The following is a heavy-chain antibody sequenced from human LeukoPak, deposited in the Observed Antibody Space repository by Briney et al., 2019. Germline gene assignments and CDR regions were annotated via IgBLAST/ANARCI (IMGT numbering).Heavy chain of an antibody. D-gene: IGHD6-19*01. J-gene: IGHJ4*02. CDR3: ARDISSGYYRYQDH. CDR2: IYSSGKT. CDR1: GFDVSTKF. V-gene: IGHV3-66*01. Sequence: GGSLRLSCAASGFDVSTKFINWVRQAPGMGLQWVSVIYSSGKTYYADSVKGRFTISRDNSKNTVYLQMTSLRTGDTAMYYCARDISSGYYRYQDHWGQGTLVIVSS.